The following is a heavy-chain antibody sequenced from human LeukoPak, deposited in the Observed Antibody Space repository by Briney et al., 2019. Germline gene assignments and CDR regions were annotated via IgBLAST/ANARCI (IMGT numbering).Heavy chain of an antibody. J-gene: IGHJ4*02. CDR3: ATDLASGTTWDY. D-gene: IGHD1-1*01. CDR2: FDPEDGET. V-gene: IGHV1-24*01. Sequence: VASVKVSCKVSGYTLTELSMHWVRQAPGKGLEWMGGFDPEDGETIYAQKFQGRVTTTEDTSTDTAYMELSSLRSEDTAVYYCATDLASGTTWDYWGQGTLVTVSS. CDR1: GYTLTELS.